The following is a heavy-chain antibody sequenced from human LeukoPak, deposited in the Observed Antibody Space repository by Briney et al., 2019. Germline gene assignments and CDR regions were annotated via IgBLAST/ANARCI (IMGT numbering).Heavy chain of an antibody. CDR2: IYYSGST. D-gene: IGHD3-10*01. CDR3: ARQVMVRGVITRFNDAFDI. J-gene: IGHJ3*02. V-gene: IGHV4-39*01. CDR1: GGSISSSSYY. Sequence: PSETLSLTCTVSGGSISSSSYYWGWIRQPPGKGLEWIGSIYYSGSTYYNPSLKSRVTISVDTSKHQFSLKLSSVTAADTAVYYCARQVMVRGVITRFNDAFDIWGQGTMVTVSS.